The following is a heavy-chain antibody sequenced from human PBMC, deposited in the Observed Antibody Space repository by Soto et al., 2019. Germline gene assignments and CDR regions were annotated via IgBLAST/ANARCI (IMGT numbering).Heavy chain of an antibody. Sequence: SETLSLTCTISGGSISSDRYYWGWIRQPPGKGLEWIGSIFYTGSTYYNPSLKSRVTMSVDTSKNQFSLKLSSVTAADTAGYYCARGRRGSGYYHDFDYWGQGPLVTVSS. CDR1: GGSISSDRYY. CDR3: ARGRRGSGYYHDFDY. V-gene: IGHV4-39*01. CDR2: IFYTGST. D-gene: IGHD3-22*01. J-gene: IGHJ4*02.